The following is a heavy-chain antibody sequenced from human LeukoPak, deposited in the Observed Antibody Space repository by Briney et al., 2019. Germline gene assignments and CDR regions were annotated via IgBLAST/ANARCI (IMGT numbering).Heavy chain of an antibody. V-gene: IGHV4-59*01. J-gene: IGHJ4*02. CDR2: IYYSGST. CDR1: GDSISNYY. D-gene: IGHD6-19*01. CDR3: ARVGSTGWPHFDY. Sequence: TSETLSLTCTVSGDSISNYYWSWIRQPPGKGLEWIGYIYYSGSTNYIPSLKSRVTISVDTSKNQFSLKLSSVTAADTAMYYCARVGSTGWPHFDYWGQGTLVTVSS.